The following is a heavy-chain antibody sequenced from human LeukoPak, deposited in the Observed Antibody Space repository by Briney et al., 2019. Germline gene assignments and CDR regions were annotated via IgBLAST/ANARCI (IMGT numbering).Heavy chain of an antibody. J-gene: IGHJ6*02. CDR2: IKQDGSET. CDR3: ARIQLFYYYYGMDV. D-gene: IGHD5-18*01. Sequence: GGSLRLSCAASGFTFSKYWMSWVRQAPGRGLEWVANIKQDGSETYYVDSVEGRFTISRDNAKNSLFPQMNSLRAEDTAVYYCARIQLFYYYYGMDVWGQGTTVTVSS. V-gene: IGHV3-7*04. CDR1: GFTFSKYW.